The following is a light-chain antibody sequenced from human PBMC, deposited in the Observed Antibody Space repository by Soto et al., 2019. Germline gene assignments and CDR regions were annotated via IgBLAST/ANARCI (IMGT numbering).Light chain of an antibody. Sequence: AIRMTQSPSSFSASTGDRVTITCRASQGISSYLAWYQQKTGKDPKLLIYAESTLQSGVTSRFSGSGSGTDFTLTISCLQSEEFATYDCQQYYSYPLTFGGGNKVDIK. CDR1: QGISSY. CDR3: QQYYSYPLT. CDR2: AES. V-gene: IGKV1-8*01. J-gene: IGKJ4*01.